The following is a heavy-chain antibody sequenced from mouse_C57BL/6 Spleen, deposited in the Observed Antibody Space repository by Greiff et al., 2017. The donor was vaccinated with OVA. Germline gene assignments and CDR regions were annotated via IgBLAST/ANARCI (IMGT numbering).Heavy chain of an antibody. J-gene: IGHJ2*01. Sequence: EVQLVESGGGLVKPGGSLKLSCAASGFTFSSYAMSWVRQTPEKRLEWVATISDGGSYTYYPDNVKGRFTISRDNAKNNLYLQMSHLKSEDTAMYYCARGYYGSSYIDYWGQGTTLTVSS. D-gene: IGHD1-1*01. V-gene: IGHV5-4*01. CDR2: ISDGGSYT. CDR1: GFTFSSYA. CDR3: ARGYYGSSYIDY.